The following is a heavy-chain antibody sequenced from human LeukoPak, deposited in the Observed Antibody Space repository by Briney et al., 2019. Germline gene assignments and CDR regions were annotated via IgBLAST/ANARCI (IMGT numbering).Heavy chain of an antibody. CDR2: IYPGDSDT. Sequence: GASLKISWQASGSSFINYWIGWVRQLPGKGVELMGIIYPGDSDTRYSPFFHGQVIISADKSISTAYLQWNSLKASDTAMYYCASGGYGTFDSWGQGTLVTVSS. D-gene: IGHD5-12*01. V-gene: IGHV5-51*01. CDR3: ASGGYGTFDS. J-gene: IGHJ4*02. CDR1: GSSFINYW.